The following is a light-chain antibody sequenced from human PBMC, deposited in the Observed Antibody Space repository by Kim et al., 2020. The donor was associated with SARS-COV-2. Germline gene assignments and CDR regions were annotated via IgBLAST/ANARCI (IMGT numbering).Light chain of an antibody. CDR2: DVS. J-gene: IGLJ1*01. Sequence: QSALTQPRSVSGSPGQSVTISCTGTTSNVGGYNYVSWYQQKPGKAPKLIIYDVSGRPSGVPDHFSGSKSGVTASLTISGLQAEDEADYYCSSYAGNYNFVFGTGTKVTVL. CDR1: TSNVGGYNY. V-gene: IGLV2-11*01. CDR3: SSYAGNYNFV.